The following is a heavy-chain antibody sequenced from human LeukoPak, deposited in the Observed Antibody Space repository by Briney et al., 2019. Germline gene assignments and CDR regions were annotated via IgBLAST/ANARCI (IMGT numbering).Heavy chain of an antibody. CDR3: ARDHRITGTTAFDY. J-gene: IGHJ4*02. CDR1: GFTFSSYA. V-gene: IGHV3-23*01. CDR2: ISGSGGST. D-gene: IGHD1-20*01. Sequence: GGSLRLSCAASGFTFSSYAMSWVRQAPGKGLEWVSAISGSGGSTYYADSVKGRFTISRNNSKNTLYLQMNSLRAEDTAVYYCARDHRITGTTAFDYWGQGTLVTVSS.